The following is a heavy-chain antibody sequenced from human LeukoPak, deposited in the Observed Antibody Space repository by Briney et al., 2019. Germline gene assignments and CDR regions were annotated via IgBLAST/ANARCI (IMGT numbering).Heavy chain of an antibody. CDR1: GFTFSTYA. CDR2: ISSSGGST. J-gene: IGHJ4*02. Sequence: GSLRLSCAASGFTFSTYAMHWVRQAPGKGLEYVSAISSSGGSTFYANSVKGRFTMSRDNSKNTLYLQMNSLRAEDTAVYYCAKLLSNSGRFLYWGQGTLVTVSS. CDR3: AKLLSNSGRFLY. V-gene: IGHV3-64*01. D-gene: IGHD4-23*01.